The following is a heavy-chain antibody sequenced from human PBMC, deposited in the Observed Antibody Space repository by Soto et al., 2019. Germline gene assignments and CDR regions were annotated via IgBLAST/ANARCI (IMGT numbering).Heavy chain of an antibody. Sequence: QVQLVESGGGVVQPGRSLRLSCAASGFTFSSYGMHWVRQAPGKGLEWVAVISYDGSNKYYADSVKGRFTISRDNSKNTLYLQMNSLRAEDTAVYYCAKDSYGQGQSYFDYWGQGTLVTVSS. J-gene: IGHJ4*02. CDR2: ISYDGSNK. CDR3: AKDSYGQGQSYFDY. CDR1: GFTFSSYG. D-gene: IGHD5-18*01. V-gene: IGHV3-30*18.